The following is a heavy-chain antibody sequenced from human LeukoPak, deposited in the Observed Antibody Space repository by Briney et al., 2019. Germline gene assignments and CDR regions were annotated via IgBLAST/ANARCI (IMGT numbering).Heavy chain of an antibody. V-gene: IGHV3-23*01. J-gene: IGHJ5*02. Sequence: GGSLRLSCAASGFTFSSYAMSWVRQAPGRGLELVSTISSSGGSTYYADSVKGRFTISRDTSKSTLYLQMNILRAEDTAVYYCAKGHHSSWGQGTLVTVSS. D-gene: IGHD2-15*01. CDR3: AKGHHSS. CDR1: GFTFSSYA. CDR2: ISSSGGST.